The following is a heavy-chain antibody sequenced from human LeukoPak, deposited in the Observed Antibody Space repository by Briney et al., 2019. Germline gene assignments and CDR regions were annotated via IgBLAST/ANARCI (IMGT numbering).Heavy chain of an antibody. V-gene: IGHV3-43*01. CDR2: ISWDGGST. J-gene: IGHJ4*02. Sequence: PGGSLRLSCAASGFTFDDYTMHWVRQAPGKGLEWVSLISWDGGSTYYADSVKGRFTISRDNSKNSLYLQMNSLRTEDTALYYCAKDSVVRGVSMGVFDYWGQGTLVTVSS. D-gene: IGHD3-10*01. CDR3: AKDSVVRGVSMGVFDY. CDR1: GFTFDDYT.